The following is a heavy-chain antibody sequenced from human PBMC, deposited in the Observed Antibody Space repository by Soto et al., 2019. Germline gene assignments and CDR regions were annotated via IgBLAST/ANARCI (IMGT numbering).Heavy chain of an antibody. CDR3: ARVWAPYSSSWFGMDV. J-gene: IGHJ6*02. CDR1: GGSISSGDYY. CDR2: IYYRGST. V-gene: IGHV4-30-4*01. Sequence: QVQLQESGPGLVKPSQTLSLTCTVSGGSISSGDYYWSWIRQPPGKGLEWIGYIYYRGSTYYNPSFKGRVPISGDPSKNQFSLKLSSVTAADTAVYYCARVWAPYSSSWFGMDVWGQGTTVTVSS. D-gene: IGHD6-6*01.